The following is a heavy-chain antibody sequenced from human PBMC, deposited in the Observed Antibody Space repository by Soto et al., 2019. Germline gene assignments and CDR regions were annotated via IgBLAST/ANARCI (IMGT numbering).Heavy chain of an antibody. CDR3: ARVYCSGAGCYSIDY. V-gene: IGHV1-46*03. CDR2: INPSGGST. J-gene: IGHJ4*02. D-gene: IGHD2-15*01. Sequence: QVQLVQSGAEVKKPGASVKVSCKASGYAFTSYHMHWVRQAPGQGLQWMGIINPSGGSTFYAQKFQGRGTMTRDTSTSTVYMDLSSLRSEDTAVYYCARVYCSGAGCYSIDYWGQGTLVTVSS. CDR1: GYAFTSYH.